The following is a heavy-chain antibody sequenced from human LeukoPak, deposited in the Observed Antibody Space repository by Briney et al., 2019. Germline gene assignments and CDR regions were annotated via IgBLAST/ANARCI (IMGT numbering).Heavy chain of an antibody. CDR1: GYTFTSYG. Sequence: ASVKVSCKASGYTFTSYGISWVRQAPGQELEWMGWISAYNGNTNYAQKLQGRVTMTTDSSTSTAYMELRSLRSDDTAVYYCARDAPLEYSSAYYYYGMDVWGQGTTVTVSS. J-gene: IGHJ6*02. V-gene: IGHV1-18*01. CDR3: ARDAPLEYSSAYYYYGMDV. CDR2: ISAYNGNT. D-gene: IGHD6-6*01.